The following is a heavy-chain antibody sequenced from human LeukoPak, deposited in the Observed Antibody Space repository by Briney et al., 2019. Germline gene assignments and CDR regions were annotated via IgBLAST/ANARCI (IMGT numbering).Heavy chain of an antibody. CDR1: GFTFSSYG. CDR3: ARSGSGSYYYYYYYGMDV. Sequence: GRSLRLSSAASGFTFSSYGMHWVRQAPGKGLEGVAVIWYDGSNKYYADSVKGRFTISRDNSKNTLYLQMNSLRAKDTAVYYCARSGSGSYYYYYYYGMDVWGKGTTVTVSS. J-gene: IGHJ6*04. CDR2: IWYDGSNK. D-gene: IGHD3-10*01. V-gene: IGHV3-33*01.